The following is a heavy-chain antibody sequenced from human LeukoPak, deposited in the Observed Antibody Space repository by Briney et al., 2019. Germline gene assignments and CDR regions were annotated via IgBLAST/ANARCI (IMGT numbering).Heavy chain of an antibody. CDR1: GFTFSSYA. CDR3: AREAAVAGTWWFDP. J-gene: IGHJ5*02. V-gene: IGHV3-30*04. Sequence: GRSLRLSCAASGFTFSSYAMHWVRQAPGKGLEWVAVISYDGSNKYYADSVKGRFTIPRDNSKNTLYLQMNSLRAEDTAVYYCAREAAVAGTWWFDPWGQGTLVTVSS. CDR2: ISYDGSNK. D-gene: IGHD6-19*01.